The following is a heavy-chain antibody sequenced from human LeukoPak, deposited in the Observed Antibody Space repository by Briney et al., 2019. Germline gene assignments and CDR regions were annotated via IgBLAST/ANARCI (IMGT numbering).Heavy chain of an antibody. D-gene: IGHD3-22*01. Sequence: PGGSLRLSCAASGFTFSSYAMHWVRQAPGKGLEYVSAISSNGGSTYYANSVKGRFTISRDNSKNTLYLQMGSLRAEDMAVYYCARGVHSDSSGYYPNGFDYWGQGTLVTVSS. V-gene: IGHV3-64*01. CDR1: GFTFSSYA. CDR3: ARGVHSDSSGYYPNGFDY. CDR2: ISSNGGST. J-gene: IGHJ4*02.